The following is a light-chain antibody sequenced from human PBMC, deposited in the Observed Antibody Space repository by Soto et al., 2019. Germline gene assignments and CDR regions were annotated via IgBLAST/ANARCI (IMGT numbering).Light chain of an antibody. J-gene: IGKJ1*01. Sequence: DIQMTQSPSSVSASVGDRVTITCRASQDIDSWLAWYQQTPGKAPKLLIYAASSLQSGGPSRFSGSGSGTDFTFTISSLQPEDFATYYCQQGSSFPWTFGQGTKVEIK. CDR2: AAS. CDR3: QQGSSFPWT. V-gene: IGKV1-12*01. CDR1: QDIDSW.